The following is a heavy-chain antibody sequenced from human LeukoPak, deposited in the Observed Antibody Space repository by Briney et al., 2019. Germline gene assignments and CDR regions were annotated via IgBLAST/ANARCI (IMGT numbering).Heavy chain of an antibody. CDR2: ISSSSSYI. Sequence: GGSLRLSCAASGFTFSSYSMNWVRQAPGKGLEWVSSISSSSSYIYYADSVKGRFTISRDNAKITLYLQMNSLRAEDTAVYYCAAGPAYGDYVVSFDYWGQGTLVTVSS. V-gene: IGHV3-21*01. D-gene: IGHD4-17*01. CDR3: AAGPAYGDYVVSFDY. CDR1: GFTFSSYS. J-gene: IGHJ4*02.